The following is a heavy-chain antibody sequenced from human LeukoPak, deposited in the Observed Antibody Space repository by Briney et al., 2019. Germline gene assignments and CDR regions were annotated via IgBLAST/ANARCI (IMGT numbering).Heavy chain of an antibody. CDR1: GFTFSSYW. CDR2: IKQDGSEE. D-gene: IGHD6-13*01. V-gene: IGHV3-7*05. J-gene: IGHJ6*02. Sequence: GGSLRLSCAASGFTFSSYWMSWVRQAPGKGLEWVTNIKQDGSEEVYVDSVKGRFTISRDNAKNSLFLQMNTLRAEDTAVYYCARDSPYSSSWYGLLPIDYYYYYGMDVWGQGATVTVSS. CDR3: ARDSPYSSSWYGLLPIDYYYYYGMDV.